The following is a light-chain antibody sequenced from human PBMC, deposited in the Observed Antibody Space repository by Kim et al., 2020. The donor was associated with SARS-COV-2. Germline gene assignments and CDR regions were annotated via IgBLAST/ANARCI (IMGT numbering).Light chain of an antibody. CDR2: DAS. CDR1: QRLRNN. CDR3: QQRDSWPLT. J-gene: IGKJ3*01. Sequence: LSPGERATLSCRSSQRLRNNLGWYQQKAGQAPRLLFYDASNRATGVPARFSGSGSGTDFTLTISNLEPEDSAVYYCQQRDSWPLTFGPGTKVDIK. V-gene: IGKV3-11*01.